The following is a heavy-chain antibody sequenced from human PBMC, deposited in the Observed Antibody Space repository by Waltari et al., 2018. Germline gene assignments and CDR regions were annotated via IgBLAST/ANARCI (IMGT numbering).Heavy chain of an antibody. V-gene: IGHV3-48*03. Sequence: EVQLVESGGGLVQPGGSLRLSCAASGFTFSSYEMNWVRQAPGKGLEWVSYISSSGSTIYYADSVKGRFTISRDNAKNSLYLQMNSLRAYDTAVYYCARGLVVVITTGGFDYWGQGTLVTVSS. CDR3: ARGLVVVITTGGFDY. J-gene: IGHJ4*02. CDR2: ISSSGSTI. D-gene: IGHD3-22*01. CDR1: GFTFSSYE.